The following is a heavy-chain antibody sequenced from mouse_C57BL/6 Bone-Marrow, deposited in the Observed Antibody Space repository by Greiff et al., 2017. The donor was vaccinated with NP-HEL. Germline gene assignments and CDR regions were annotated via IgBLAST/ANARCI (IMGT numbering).Heavy chain of an antibody. J-gene: IGHJ4*01. V-gene: IGHV3-3*01. Sequence: EVQRVESGPSLVRPSQTLSLTCTVTGFSINSDCYWIWIRQLPGNKLEYIGYTFYSGITYYNPYLESRTYITRDTSKSQFSRKLSSVTTEDTATYYCAIAPHYYGSSYGAMDYWGQGTSVTVSS. D-gene: IGHD1-1*01. CDR1: GFSINSDCY. CDR2: TFYSGIT. CDR3: AIAPHYYGSSYGAMDY.